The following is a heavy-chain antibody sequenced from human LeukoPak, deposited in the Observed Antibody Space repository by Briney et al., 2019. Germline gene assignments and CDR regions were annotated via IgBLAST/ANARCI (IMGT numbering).Heavy chain of an antibody. J-gene: IGHJ5*02. CDR3: ARGPDYYWFDP. V-gene: IGHV4-39*07. CDR2: IYYSGST. Sequence: PSETLSLTCTVSGGSISSSSYYWGWIRQPPGEGLEWIGSIYYSGSTYYNPSLKSRVTISVDTSKNQFSLKLSSVTAADTAVYYCARGPDYYWFDPWGQGTLVTVSS. CDR1: GGSISSSSYY. D-gene: IGHD4-11*01.